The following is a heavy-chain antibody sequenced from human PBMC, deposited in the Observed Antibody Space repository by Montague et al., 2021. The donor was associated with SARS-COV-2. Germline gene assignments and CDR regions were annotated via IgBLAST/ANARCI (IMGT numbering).Heavy chain of an antibody. J-gene: IGHJ4*02. CDR1: RFTFSSYA. V-gene: IGHV3-23*01. CDR2: ISGSGGTT. D-gene: IGHD6-19*01. Sequence: SLRLSCAASRFTFSSYAMSWVRQAPGKGLEWVSAISGSGGTTWYADSMKGRFTISRDNSKNTLYLQMNSLRAEDTAVYYCEKSPSGWWLFDYWGQGTQVTVSS. CDR3: EKSPSGWWLFDY.